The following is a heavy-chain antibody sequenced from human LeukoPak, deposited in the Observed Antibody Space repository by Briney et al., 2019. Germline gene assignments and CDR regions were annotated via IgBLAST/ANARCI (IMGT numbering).Heavy chain of an antibody. CDR1: GYTFTSYG. CDR2: INPNSGGT. CDR3: ARRPRWIHYYGFDP. D-gene: IGHD5-18*01. Sequence: ASVKVSCKASGYTFTSYGISWVRQAPGQGLEWMGWINPNSGGTNYAQKFQGRVTMTRDTSISTAYMELSRLRSDDTAVYYCARRPRWIHYYGFDPWGQGTLVTVSS. V-gene: IGHV1-2*02. J-gene: IGHJ5*02.